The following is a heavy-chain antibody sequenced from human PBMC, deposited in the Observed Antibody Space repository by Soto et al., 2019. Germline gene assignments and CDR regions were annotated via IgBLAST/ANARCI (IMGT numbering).Heavy chain of an antibody. V-gene: IGHV1-69*01. D-gene: IGHD2-2*01. J-gene: IGHJ6*02. CDR2: IIPISDTT. CDR3: ARSQGSSTSLEIYYYYYYGMDV. Sequence: QVQLVQSGAEVKKPGSSVKVSCKASGGTFSSYAISWVRQAPGQGLEWMGGIIPISDTTNYAQKLQGRVTMTAEESTSTAYMELSSLRSEDTAVYYCARSQGSSTSLEIYYYYYYGMDVWGQGTTVTASS. CDR1: GGTFSSYA.